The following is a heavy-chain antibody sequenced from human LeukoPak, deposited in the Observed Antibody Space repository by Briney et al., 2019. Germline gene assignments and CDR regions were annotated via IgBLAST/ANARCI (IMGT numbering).Heavy chain of an antibody. CDR1: GFTFSDYF. J-gene: IGHJ4*02. CDR2: ITDNGRKT. Sequence: GGSLRLSCAASGFTFSDYFMGWIRQAPGKGLEWVSYITDNGRKTYYADSVKGRFTISRDNAKYSLYLQINRLRDEDTAVYYCARALNYGDFDYWGQGTLVTVSS. D-gene: IGHD4-17*01. CDR3: ARALNYGDFDY. V-gene: IGHV3-11*04.